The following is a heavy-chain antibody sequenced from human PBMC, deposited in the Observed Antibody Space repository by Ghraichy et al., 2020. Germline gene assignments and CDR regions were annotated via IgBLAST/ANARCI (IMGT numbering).Heavy chain of an antibody. Sequence: SETLSLTCAVYGGSFSGYYWSWIRQPPGKGLEWIGEINHSGSTNYNPSLKSRVTISVDTSKNQFSLKLSSVTAADTAVYYCARGRGLWWDWGQGTLVTVSS. D-gene: IGHD2-21*01. CDR1: GGSFSGYY. CDR2: INHSGST. CDR3: ARGRGLWWD. J-gene: IGHJ4*02. V-gene: IGHV4-34*01.